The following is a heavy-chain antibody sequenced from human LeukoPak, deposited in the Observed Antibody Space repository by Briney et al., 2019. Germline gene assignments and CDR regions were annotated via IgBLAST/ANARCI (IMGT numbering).Heavy chain of an antibody. V-gene: IGHV4-34*01. CDR2: INHSGST. CDR3: ARDPGYGGNSVGDY. J-gene: IGHJ4*02. Sequence: SETLSLTCAVYGGSFSGYYWSWIRQPPGKGLEWIGEINHSGSTNYNPSLKSRVTISVDTSKNQFSLKLSSVTAADTAVYYCARDPGYGGNSVGDYWGQGTLVTVSS. CDR1: GGSFSGYY. D-gene: IGHD4-23*01.